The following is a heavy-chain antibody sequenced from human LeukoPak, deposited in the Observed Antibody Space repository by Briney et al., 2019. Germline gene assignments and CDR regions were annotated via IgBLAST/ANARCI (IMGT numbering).Heavy chain of an antibody. D-gene: IGHD2-15*01. CDR1: GYTFTGYY. Sequence: ASVTVSCKSSGYTFTGYYMHWVRQAPGQGLEWMGRINPNSGGTNYAQKFQGRVTMTRDTSISTAYMELSRLRSDDTAVYYCAREVVVAASDAFDIWGQGTMVTVSS. CDR3: AREVVVAASDAFDI. CDR2: INPNSGGT. J-gene: IGHJ3*02. V-gene: IGHV1-2*06.